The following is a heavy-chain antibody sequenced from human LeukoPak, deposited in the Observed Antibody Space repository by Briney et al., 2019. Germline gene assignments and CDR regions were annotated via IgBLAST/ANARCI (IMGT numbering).Heavy chain of an antibody. D-gene: IGHD2-2*02. CDR3: AIYPPPLHY. Sequence: SETLSLTCAVYGGSFSGYYWSWIRQPPGKGLEWIGSIYYSGSTYYNPSLKSRVTISVDTSKNQFSLKLSSVTAADTAVYYCAIYPPPLHYWGQGTLVTVSS. V-gene: IGHV4-34*01. CDR1: GGSFSGYY. J-gene: IGHJ4*02. CDR2: IYYSGST.